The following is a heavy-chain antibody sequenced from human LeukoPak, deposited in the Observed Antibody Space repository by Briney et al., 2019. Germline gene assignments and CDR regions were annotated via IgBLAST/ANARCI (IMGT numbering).Heavy chain of an antibody. D-gene: IGHD3-9*01. J-gene: IGHJ4*02. Sequence: GGSLRLSCTVSGFTVSSNSMSWVRQAPGKGLEWVSSITAGGSFKYYADSVEGRFTISRDNAKNSLYLQMSSLTPEDTAVYYCARNYDVLTGYPYYFDHWGQGILVTVSS. CDR3: ARNYDVLTGYPYYFDH. V-gene: IGHV3-21*01. CDR1: GFTVSSNS. CDR2: ITAGGSFK.